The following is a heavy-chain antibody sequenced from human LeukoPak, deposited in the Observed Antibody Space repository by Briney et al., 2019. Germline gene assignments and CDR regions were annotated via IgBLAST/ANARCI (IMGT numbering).Heavy chain of an antibody. CDR3: ANNDYNNPEG. D-gene: IGHD4-11*01. Sequence: TGGSLRLSCAASGFTLSNYDMSWVRQAPGKGLAWVSAISGRGGRTYYADPVKGRFTISRDHPKNTLYLQMNSLRAEDTAVYYCANNDYNNPEGWGQGTLVTVSS. J-gene: IGHJ4*02. V-gene: IGHV3-23*01. CDR2: ISGRGGRT. CDR1: GFTLSNYD.